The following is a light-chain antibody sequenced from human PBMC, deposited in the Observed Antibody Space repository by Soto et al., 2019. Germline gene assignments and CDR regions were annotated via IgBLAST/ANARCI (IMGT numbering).Light chain of an antibody. V-gene: IGLV2-14*01. CDR1: SSDVGGYNF. CDR2: DVA. Sequence: QSVLTQPASVSGSPGQSITISCTGTSSDVGGYNFVSWYQQYPGKAPKVIICDVANRPSGVSNRFSGSKSGNTASLTISGLQAEDEADYYCCSYRSTISYVFGTGTKLTVL. J-gene: IGLJ1*01. CDR3: CSYRSTISYV.